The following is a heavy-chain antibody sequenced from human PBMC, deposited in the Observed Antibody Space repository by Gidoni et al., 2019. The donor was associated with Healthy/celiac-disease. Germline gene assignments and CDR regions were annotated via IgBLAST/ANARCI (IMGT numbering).Heavy chain of an antibody. CDR3: ARGGMVRGYYYYGMDV. Sequence: EVQLVESGGGLIQPGGSLRLSCAASGFTVSSNYMSWVRQAPGKGLEWVSVIYSGGSTYYADPVKGRFTISRDNSKDTLYLQMNSLRAEDTAVYYCARGGMVRGYYYYGMDVWGQGTTVTVSS. V-gene: IGHV3-53*01. D-gene: IGHD3-10*01. J-gene: IGHJ6*02. CDR1: GFTVSSNY. CDR2: IYSGGST.